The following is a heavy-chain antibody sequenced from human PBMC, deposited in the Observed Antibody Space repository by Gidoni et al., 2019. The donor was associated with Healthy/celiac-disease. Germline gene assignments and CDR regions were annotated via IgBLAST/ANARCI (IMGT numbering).Heavy chain of an antibody. V-gene: IGHV3-64D*06. CDR2: ISCNGGST. J-gene: IGHJ3*02. CDR1: GFTFSSYA. Sequence: EVKLLQSGGGLVQPGGSLGHSCSDSGFTFSSYALHWVRKAPGKGLEYVSSISCNGGSTYYADSVKRRFTISRDNVNNTLYLQRSSLRAEDTAVYYCAKVGVDTVGGAFDIWGQGTMVTVSS. D-gene: IGHD4-17*01. CDR3: AKVGVDTVGGAFDI.